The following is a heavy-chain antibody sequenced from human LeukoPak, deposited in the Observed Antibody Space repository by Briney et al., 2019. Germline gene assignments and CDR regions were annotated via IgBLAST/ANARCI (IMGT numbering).Heavy chain of an antibody. CDR2: ISAYNGNT. Sequence: ASVKVSCKASGYRFTSYGIGWVRQAPGQXLEWMGWISAYNGNTNYAQKLQGRVTMTTDTSTSTAYMELRSLRSDDTAVYYCARGGDGDILTGLVFDYWGQGTLVTVSS. CDR3: ARGGDGDILTGLVFDY. V-gene: IGHV1-18*01. J-gene: IGHJ4*02. D-gene: IGHD3-9*01. CDR1: GYRFTSYG.